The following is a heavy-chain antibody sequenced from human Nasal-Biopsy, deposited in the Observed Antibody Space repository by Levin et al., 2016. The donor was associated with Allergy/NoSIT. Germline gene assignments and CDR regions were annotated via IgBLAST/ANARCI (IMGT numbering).Heavy chain of an antibody. D-gene: IGHD3-22*01. Sequence: GESLKISCAASGFTFKNYAMTWVRQGPGKGLEWVAAISGGGYKTYYADSVKGRFTISRDNSKNTLSLQMNNLRVEDTAVYFCAKGERPVAPAPYPENYDVSPYYKGGAFDMWGQGTMATVSP. CDR1: GFTFKNYA. J-gene: IGHJ3*02. CDR2: ISGGGYKT. V-gene: IGHV3-23*01. CDR3: AKGERPVAPAPYPENYDVSPYYKGGAFDM.